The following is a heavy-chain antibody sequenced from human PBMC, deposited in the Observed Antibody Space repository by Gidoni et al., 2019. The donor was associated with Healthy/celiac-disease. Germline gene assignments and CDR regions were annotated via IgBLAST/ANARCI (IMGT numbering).Heavy chain of an antibody. V-gene: IGHV1-69*01. Sequence: QVQLVQSGAEVKKPGSSVKVSCKASGGTFSRYSISWLRQATGQGLEWMGGIIPIFGTANYAQKFQGRVTITADESTSTAYMELSSLRSEDTAVYYCARRGVDSRGWYALDYWGQGTLVTVSS. CDR1: GGTFSRYS. D-gene: IGHD6-19*01. CDR3: ARRGVDSRGWYALDY. J-gene: IGHJ4*02. CDR2: IIPIFGTA.